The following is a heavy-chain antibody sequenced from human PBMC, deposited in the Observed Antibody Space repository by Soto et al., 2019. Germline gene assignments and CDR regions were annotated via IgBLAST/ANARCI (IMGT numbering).Heavy chain of an antibody. CDR1: GFTVSSNY. Sequence: GGSLRLSCAASGFTVSSNYMSWVRQAPGKGLEWVSVIYSGGSTYYADSVKGRFTISRDNSKNTLYLQMNSLRAEDTAVYYCAKVSHQQWLAPFDYWGQGTLVTVSS. CDR2: IYSGGST. CDR3: AKVSHQQWLAPFDY. J-gene: IGHJ4*02. D-gene: IGHD6-19*01. V-gene: IGHV3-66*01.